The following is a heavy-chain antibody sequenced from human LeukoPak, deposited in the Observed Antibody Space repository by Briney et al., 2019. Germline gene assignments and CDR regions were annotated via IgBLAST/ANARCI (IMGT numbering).Heavy chain of an antibody. J-gene: IGHJ6*02. V-gene: IGHV3-11*01. CDR3: AQKKAMGYSSSRDYYYGMDV. D-gene: IGHD6-13*01. CDR1: GFTFSDYY. Sequence: GGSLRLSCAASGFTFSDYYMSWIRQAPGKGLEWVSYISSSGSTIYYADSVKGRFTISRDNAKNSLYLQMNSLRAEDTAVYYCAQKKAMGYSSSRDYYYGMDVWGQGTTVTVSS. CDR2: ISSSGSTI.